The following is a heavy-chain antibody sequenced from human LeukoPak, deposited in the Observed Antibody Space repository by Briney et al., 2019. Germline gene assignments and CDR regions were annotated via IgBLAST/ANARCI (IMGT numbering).Heavy chain of an antibody. CDR3: ASHVSYCSGRSCYSAGYYFDY. CDR2: ISGSGGST. Sequence: GGSRRLSCAASGFTFSSYAMSWVRQAPGKWLEWVSAISGSGGSTYYADSVKGRFTISRDNSKNTLYLQMNSLRAEDTAVYFCASHVSYCSGRSCYSAGYYFDYWGQGTLVTVSS. D-gene: IGHD2-15*01. V-gene: IGHV3-23*01. CDR1: GFTFSSYA. J-gene: IGHJ4*02.